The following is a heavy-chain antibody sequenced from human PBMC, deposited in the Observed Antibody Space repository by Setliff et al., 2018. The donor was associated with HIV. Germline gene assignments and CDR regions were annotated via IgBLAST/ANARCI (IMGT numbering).Heavy chain of an antibody. D-gene: IGHD2-2*01. V-gene: IGHV3-21*01. CDR3: ARDGCSSATCYADTHYYYMDV. CDR2: ISRSGTHI. J-gene: IGHJ6*03. CDR1: GFTFTSYT. Sequence: PGGSLRLTCTSSGFTFTSYTMNWVRQAPGKGLEWVSSISRSGTHISYTDSVRGRFTISRDNAKNSLYLQMNSLRVEDTALYFCARDGCSSATCYADTHYYYMDVWGKGTTVTVSS.